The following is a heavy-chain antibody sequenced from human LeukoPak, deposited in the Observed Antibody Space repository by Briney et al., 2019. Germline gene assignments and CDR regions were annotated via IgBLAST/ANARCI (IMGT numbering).Heavy chain of an antibody. CDR3: AKRNYGSGSSGAFDI. J-gene: IGHJ3*02. V-gene: IGHV3-23*01. CDR2: ISGRGGST. Sequence: GGSLRLSCAASGFTFSSYAMSWVRQAPGKGLEWVSAISGRGGSTYYADSVKGRFTISRDNSKNTLYLQMNSLRAEDTAVYYCAKRNYGSGSSGAFDIWGQGTMVTVSS. CDR1: GFTFSSYA. D-gene: IGHD3-10*01.